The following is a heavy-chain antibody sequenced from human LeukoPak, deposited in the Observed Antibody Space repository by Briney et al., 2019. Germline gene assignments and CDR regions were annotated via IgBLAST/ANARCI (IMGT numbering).Heavy chain of an antibody. CDR3: ARHIYYYYMDV. CDR1: GGSISSYY. CDR2: IYTSGST. D-gene: IGHD2-21*01. Sequence: PSETLSLTCTVSGGSISSYYWSWIRQPPGKGLEWIGYIYTSGSTNYNPSLKSRVTISVDTSKNQFSLKLSSVTAADTAVYYCARHIYYYYMDVWGKGTTVTVSS. J-gene: IGHJ6*03. V-gene: IGHV4-4*09.